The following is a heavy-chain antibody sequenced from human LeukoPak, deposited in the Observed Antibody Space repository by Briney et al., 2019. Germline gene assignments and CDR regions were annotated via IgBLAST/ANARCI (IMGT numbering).Heavy chain of an antibody. D-gene: IGHD6-13*01. V-gene: IGHV3-23*01. CDR2: ISAGNDI. Sequence: GGSLRLSCAASGFSFNNYAMVWVRQTPGKGLEWVSVISAGNDIVYADSVKGRFTISRDNSKNTLYLQMNSLRAEDTAVYYCAKDHSSSWYVFDYWGQGTLVTVSS. CDR1: GFSFNNYA. CDR3: AKDHSSSWYVFDY. J-gene: IGHJ4*02.